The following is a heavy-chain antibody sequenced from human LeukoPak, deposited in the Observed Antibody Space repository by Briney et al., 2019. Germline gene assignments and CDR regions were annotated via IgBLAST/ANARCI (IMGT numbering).Heavy chain of an antibody. J-gene: IGHJ4*02. CDR2: ISAYNGNT. V-gene: IGHV1-18*01. CDR1: GGTFSSYA. D-gene: IGHD3-9*01. Sequence: ASVKVSCKASGGTFSSYAISWVRQAPGQGLEWMGWISAYNGNTNYAQKLQGRVTMTTDTSTSTAYMELRSLRSDDTAVYYCARGPQLRYFDWLLFPDYWGQGTLVTVSS. CDR3: ARGPQLRYFDWLLFPDY.